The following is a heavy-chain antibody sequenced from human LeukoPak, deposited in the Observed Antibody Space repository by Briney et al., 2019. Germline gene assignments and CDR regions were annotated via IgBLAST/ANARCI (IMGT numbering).Heavy chain of an antibody. Sequence: GGSLRLSCAASGFTFSSYSMNWVRQAPGKGLEWVSSISSSSSTIYYADSVKGRFTISRDNAKNSLYLQMNSLRAEDTAVYYCAREGDFWSGYKSVDYWGQGTLVTVSS. CDR1: GFTFSSYS. J-gene: IGHJ4*02. CDR3: AREGDFWSGYKSVDY. V-gene: IGHV3-48*01. D-gene: IGHD3-3*01. CDR2: ISSSSSTI.